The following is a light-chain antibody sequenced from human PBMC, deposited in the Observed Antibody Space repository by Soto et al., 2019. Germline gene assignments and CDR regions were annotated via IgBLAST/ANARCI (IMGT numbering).Light chain of an antibody. Sequence: DIQMTQSPSTLSASVGDRVTITCRASESISNFLAWYQQKPGKAPNLLIYKASSLESGVPSRFSGSGSGTEFTLTISSLQPDDFATYYCQQYSTYSWTLGQGTKVDIK. CDR3: QQYSTYSWT. V-gene: IGKV1-5*03. CDR1: ESISNF. CDR2: KAS. J-gene: IGKJ1*01.